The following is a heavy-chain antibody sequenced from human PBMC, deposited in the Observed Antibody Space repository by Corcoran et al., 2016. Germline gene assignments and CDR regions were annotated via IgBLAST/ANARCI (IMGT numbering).Heavy chain of an antibody. D-gene: IGHD6-19*01. Sequence: EVQLVESGGGLVQPGGSLRLSCAASGFTFSSYSMNWVRQAPGKGLEWVSYISSSSSTIYYADSVKGRFTISRDNAKNSLYLQMNSLRDEDTAGYYCARGATNWLGRFDYWGQGTLVTVSS. CDR2: ISSSSSTI. CDR3: ARGATNWLGRFDY. J-gene: IGHJ4*02. V-gene: IGHV3-48*02. CDR1: GFTFSSYS.